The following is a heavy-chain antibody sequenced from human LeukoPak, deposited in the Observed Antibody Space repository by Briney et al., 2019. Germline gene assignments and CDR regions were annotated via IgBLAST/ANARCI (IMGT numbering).Heavy chain of an antibody. CDR2: ISAYSGNT. D-gene: IGHD3-10*01. V-gene: IGHV1-18*01. CDR1: GYTFTSYG. Sequence: ASVKVSCKASGYTFTSYGISWVRQAPGQGLEWMGWISAYSGNTNYAQKLQGRVTMTTDTSTSTAYMELRSLRSDDTAVYYCARGPLLWFGESYFDYWGQGTLVTVSS. CDR3: ARGPLLWFGESYFDY. J-gene: IGHJ4*02.